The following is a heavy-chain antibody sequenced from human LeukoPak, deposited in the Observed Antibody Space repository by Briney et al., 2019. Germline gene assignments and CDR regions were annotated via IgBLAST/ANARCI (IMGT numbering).Heavy chain of an antibody. Sequence: SETLPLTCTVSGGSISSYYWNWIRLPPGKGLEWIGYVSHSGYTKYNPSLESRVTISLDTSKNQFSLKLSSVTAADTAVYYCASLSGGVGARRFDYWGQGILVTVSS. CDR3: ASLSGGVGARRFDY. D-gene: IGHD1-26*01. CDR1: GGSISSYY. CDR2: VSHSGYT. V-gene: IGHV4-59*08. J-gene: IGHJ4*02.